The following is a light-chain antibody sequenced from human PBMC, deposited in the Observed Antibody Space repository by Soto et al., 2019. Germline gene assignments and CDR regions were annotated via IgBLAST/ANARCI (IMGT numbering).Light chain of an antibody. J-gene: IGKJ2*01. V-gene: IGKV3-20*01. CDR2: GAS. Sequence: EIVLTQSPGTLSLSPGERATLSCRASQSVSSSYLAWYQQKPGQAPRLLIYGASSRATGIPGRFSGSGSGTDFTLTISRLEPEDFAMYYCQQYGNSPYTFGQGTKLEIK. CDR1: QSVSSSY. CDR3: QQYGNSPYT.